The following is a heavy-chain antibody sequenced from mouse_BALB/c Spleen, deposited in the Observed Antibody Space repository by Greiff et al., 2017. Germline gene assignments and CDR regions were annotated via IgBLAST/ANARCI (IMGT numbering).Heavy chain of an antibody. CDR3: ARGRQGYAMDY. V-gene: IGHV1-9*01. J-gene: IGHJ4*01. Sequence: QVQLKESGAELMKPGASVKISCKATGYTFSSYWIEWVKQRPGHGLEWIGEILPGSGSTNYNEKFKGKATFTADTSSNTAYMQLSSLTSEDAAVYYCARGRQGYAMDYWGQGTSVTVSS. D-gene: IGHD3-2*01. CDR1: GYTFSSYW. CDR2: ILPGSGST.